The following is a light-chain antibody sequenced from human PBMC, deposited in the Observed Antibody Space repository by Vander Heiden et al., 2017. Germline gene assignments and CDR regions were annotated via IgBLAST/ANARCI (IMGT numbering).Light chain of an antibody. V-gene: IGLV2-23*02. CDR3: CSYAGSSTPVV. Sequence: QSALTQPASASASPGQSLTIPCTGTSSDVGSYNLVSWYQQHPGKDPERMIHEVSKRPSGVSNRFSGSKSGNTASLTISGLQAEDEADYYCCSYAGSSTPVVFGGGTKLTVL. CDR2: EVS. J-gene: IGLJ2*01. CDR1: SSDVGSYNL.